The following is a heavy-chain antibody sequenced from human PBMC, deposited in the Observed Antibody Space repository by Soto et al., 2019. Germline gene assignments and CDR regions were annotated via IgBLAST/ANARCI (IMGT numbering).Heavy chain of an antibody. V-gene: IGHV3-74*01. Sequence: EVQLVESGGGLVQPGGSLRLSCAASGFTFSSYWMHWVRQAPGKGLLWVSRINTDGSDTSYGDSVEGRFTISRDNAKNTLYLEMNSLRAEDTAVYYSVRDFKDRGWGQGTLVTVSS. CDR3: VRDFKDRG. J-gene: IGHJ4*02. CDR2: INTDGSDT. CDR1: GFTFSSYW.